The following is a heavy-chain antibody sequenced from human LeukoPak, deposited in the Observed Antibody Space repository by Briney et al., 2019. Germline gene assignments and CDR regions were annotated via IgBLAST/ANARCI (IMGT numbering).Heavy chain of an antibody. CDR1: GGTFSSYA. CDR3: ARYSSQYYFDY. V-gene: IGHV1-69*05. D-gene: IGHD6-13*01. CDR2: IIPIFGTA. J-gene: IGHJ4*02. Sequence: GSSVEVSCKASGGTFSSYAISWVRQAPGQELEWMGRIIPIFGTANYAQKFQGRVTITTDESTSTAYMELSSLRSEDTAVYYCARYSSQYYFDYWGQGTLVTVSS.